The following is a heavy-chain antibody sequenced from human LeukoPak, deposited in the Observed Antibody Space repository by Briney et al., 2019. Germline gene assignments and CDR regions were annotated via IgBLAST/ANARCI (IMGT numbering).Heavy chain of an antibody. V-gene: IGHV1-18*01. J-gene: IGHJ4*02. Sequence: ASVKVSCKASGYTFTSQGISWVRQAPGQGLEWMGWISAYNGNTNYAQKLQGRVTMTTDTSTSTAYMELRSLRSDDTAVYYCASSLWFGPDRGANDYWGQGTLVTVSS. CDR3: ASSLWFGPDRGANDY. D-gene: IGHD3-10*01. CDR1: GYTFTSQG. CDR2: ISAYNGNT.